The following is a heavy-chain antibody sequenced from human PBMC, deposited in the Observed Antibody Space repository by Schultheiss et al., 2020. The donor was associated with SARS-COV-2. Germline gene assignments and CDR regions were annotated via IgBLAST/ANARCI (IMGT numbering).Heavy chain of an antibody. J-gene: IGHJ4*02. D-gene: IGHD1-26*01. CDR2: IYHSGST. Sequence: SQTLSLTCAVSGDSISSSGYYWGWIRQPPGKGLEWIGSIYHSGSTYYNPSLKSRVTISVDTSKNQFSLKLSSVTAADTAVYYCARVISGSYYFDYWGQGTLVTVSS. V-gene: IGHV4-39*07. CDR3: ARVISGSYYFDY. CDR1: GDSISSSGYY.